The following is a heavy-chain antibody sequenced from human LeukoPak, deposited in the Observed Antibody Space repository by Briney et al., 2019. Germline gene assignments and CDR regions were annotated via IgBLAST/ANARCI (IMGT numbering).Heavy chain of an antibody. D-gene: IGHD6-13*01. CDR1: GYSISSGYY. J-gene: IGHJ5*02. CDR2: IYHSGST. Sequence: PSETLSLTCTVSGYSISSGYYWGWIRQPPGKGLEWIGSIYHSGSTYYNPSLKSRVTISVDTSKNQFSLKLSSVTAADTAVYYCARQLFIAAAGLTLFDPWGQGTLVTVSS. V-gene: IGHV4-38-2*02. CDR3: ARQLFIAAAGLTLFDP.